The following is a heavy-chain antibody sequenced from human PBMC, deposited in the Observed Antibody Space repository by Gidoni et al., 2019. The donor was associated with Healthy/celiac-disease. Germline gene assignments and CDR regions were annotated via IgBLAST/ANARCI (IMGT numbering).Heavy chain of an antibody. V-gene: IGHV3-30*04. D-gene: IGHD3-10*01. Sequence: QVQLVESGGGVVQPGRSLRLSCAASGFTFSRYAMHWVRQAPGKGLEWVAVISYDGSNKYYADSVKGRFTISRDNSKNTLYLQMNSLRAEDTAVYYCARGEDGSGDDAFDIWGQGTMVTVSS. CDR3: ARGEDGSGDDAFDI. CDR2: ISYDGSNK. CDR1: GFTFSRYA. J-gene: IGHJ3*02.